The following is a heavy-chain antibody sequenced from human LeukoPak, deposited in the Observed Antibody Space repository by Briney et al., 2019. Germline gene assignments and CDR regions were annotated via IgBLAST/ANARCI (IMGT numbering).Heavy chain of an antibody. CDR1: GFTFSSYA. J-gene: IGHJ5*02. CDR3: ATPAKGYDSSGYYYH. V-gene: IGHV3-23*01. CDR2: ISGSGGST. D-gene: IGHD3-22*01. Sequence: PGGSLRLSCAASGFTFSSYAMSWVRQAPGKGLEWVSAISGSGGSTYYADSVKGRFTISRDNSKNTLYLQMNSLRAEDTAVYYCATPAKGYDSSGYYYHWGQGTLVTVSS.